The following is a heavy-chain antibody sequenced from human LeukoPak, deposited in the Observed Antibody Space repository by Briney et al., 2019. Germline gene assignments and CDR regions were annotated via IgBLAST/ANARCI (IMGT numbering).Heavy chain of an antibody. D-gene: IGHD3-3*02. V-gene: IGHV3-48*01. CDR1: GLTFVNYG. Sequence: GGSLRLSCAASGLTFVNYGANWVRQAPGKGLEWVSYITTSSTVYYADSVEGRFTISRDNAKNSLYLQTNSLRAEDTAVYYCAIRFDYWGQGSLVTVSS. CDR2: ITTSSTV. J-gene: IGHJ4*02. CDR3: AIRFDY.